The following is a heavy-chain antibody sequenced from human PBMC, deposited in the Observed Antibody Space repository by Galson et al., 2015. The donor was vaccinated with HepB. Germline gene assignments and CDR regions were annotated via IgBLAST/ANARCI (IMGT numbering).Heavy chain of an antibody. CDR2: INPSGGST. CDR3: ARDGNTFYYGSNGRFDY. CDR1: GYTFTSFY. Sequence: SVKVSCKASGYTFTSFYIHWVRQAPGQGLQWMGIINPSGGSTGYAQTLQGRVTMTRDTSTSTVYMELNSLSSEDTAVYYCARDGNTFYYGSNGRFDYWGQGTLVTVSS. J-gene: IGHJ4*02. D-gene: IGHD3-22*01. V-gene: IGHV1-46*01.